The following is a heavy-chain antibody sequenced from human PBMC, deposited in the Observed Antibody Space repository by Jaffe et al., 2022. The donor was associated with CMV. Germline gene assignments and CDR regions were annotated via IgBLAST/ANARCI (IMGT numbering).Heavy chain of an antibody. D-gene: IGHD3-16*01. CDR2: ISGSGGNT. CDR3: AKVESGLDLADPGFDY. CDR1: GFTFSSNA. Sequence: EVQLLESGGGLVQPGGSLRLSCSASGFTFSSNAMSWVRQAPGKGLEWVSSISGSGGNTYNADSVKGRFTISRDNSKNTLYLQMNSLRADDTAIYYCAKVESGLDLADPGFDYWGQGTLVTVSS. J-gene: IGHJ4*02. V-gene: IGHV3-23*01.